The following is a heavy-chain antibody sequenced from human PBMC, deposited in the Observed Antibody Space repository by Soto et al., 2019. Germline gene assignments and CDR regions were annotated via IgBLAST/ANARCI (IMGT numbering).Heavy chain of an antibody. CDR1: SVSNAW. J-gene: IGHJ3*02. D-gene: IGHD3-22*01. CDR2: IKSKTDGGTT. Sequence: SVSNAWMNWVRQAPGKGLEWVGRIKSKTDGGTTDYAAPVKGRFTSSRDDSKNTLYLQMNSLKTEDTAVYYCTTDFYYDSSGYPTIWGQGTMVTVSS. CDR3: TTDFYYDSSGYPTI. V-gene: IGHV3-15*07.